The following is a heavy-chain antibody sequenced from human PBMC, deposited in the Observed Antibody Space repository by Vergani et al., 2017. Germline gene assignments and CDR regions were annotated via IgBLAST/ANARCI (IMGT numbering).Heavy chain of an antibody. J-gene: IGHJ4*02. CDR1: GGSISSSSSY. Sequence: QLQLQESGPGLVKPSETLSLTCTVSGGSISSSSSYWGWIRQPPGKGLEWIGSIYYSGSTYYNPSLKSRVTISVDTSNNQFSLKLSSVTASDTAVYYCARYSANGDYVGYWGQGTLVTVSS. V-gene: IGHV4-39*07. D-gene: IGHD4-17*01. CDR3: ARYSANGDYVGY. CDR2: IYYSGST.